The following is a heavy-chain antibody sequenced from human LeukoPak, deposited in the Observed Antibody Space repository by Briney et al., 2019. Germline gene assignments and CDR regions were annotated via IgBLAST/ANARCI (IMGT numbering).Heavy chain of an antibody. D-gene: IGHD4/OR15-4a*01. Sequence: PGGSLRLSCAASGFTFDDYTIHWVRQAPGKGLEWVSLISWDGGSTYYADSVKGRFTISRDNSKNSLYLQMNSLRTEDTALYYCARRAGAYSHPYDYWGQGTLVTVSS. V-gene: IGHV3-43*01. J-gene: IGHJ4*02. CDR1: GFTFDDYT. CDR2: ISWDGGST. CDR3: ARRAGAYSHPYDY.